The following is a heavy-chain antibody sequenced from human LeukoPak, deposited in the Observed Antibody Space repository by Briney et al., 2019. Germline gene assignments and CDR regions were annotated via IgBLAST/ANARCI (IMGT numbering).Heavy chain of an antibody. CDR3: AKDRSRSYSSFDS. CDR2: IGWDSDSK. CDR1: GFTFDEYT. J-gene: IGHJ4*02. Sequence: GGSLRLSWVASGFTFDEYTMHWVRQVPGKGLEWVSVIGWDSDSKYYLESVKGRFTISRDNSKNSLYLQMNSLRTEDTAFYYCAKDRSRSYSSFDSWGQGTLVTVSS. V-gene: IGHV3-43*01. D-gene: IGHD6-19*01.